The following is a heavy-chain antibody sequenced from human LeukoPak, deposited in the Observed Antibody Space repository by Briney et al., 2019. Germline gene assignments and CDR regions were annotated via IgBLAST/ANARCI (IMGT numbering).Heavy chain of an antibody. CDR3: AKDWFATTDY. CDR1: GFPFTITW. CDR2: ITTDETT. J-gene: IGHJ4*02. Sequence: TGGSLRLSCAASGFPFTITWMHWFRQVPGKGLMWVSLITTDETTTYADSVRGRFTISRDDAKNTMYLQMNSLRVEDTAVYYCAKDWFATTDYWGQGILVTVSS. D-gene: IGHD1/OR15-1a*01. V-gene: IGHV3-74*01.